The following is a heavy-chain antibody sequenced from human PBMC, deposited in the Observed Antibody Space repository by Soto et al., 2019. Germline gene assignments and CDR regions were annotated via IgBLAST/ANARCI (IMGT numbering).Heavy chain of an antibody. CDR1: GFSISSDSY. V-gene: IGHV4-38-2*01. CDR2: LSHTEHT. Sequence: KTSDTLSLTCAVSGFSISSDSYWGWMRQSPGKGLEWIWTLSHTEHTFYNPSLKSRVTISTDTTKNQFSLSLTSVTAADTAVYYCEHLKTDTEVTPAPPLFDSWGQGTLVTVSS. D-gene: IGHD2-2*01. J-gene: IGHJ4*02. CDR3: EHLKTDTEVTPAPPLFDS.